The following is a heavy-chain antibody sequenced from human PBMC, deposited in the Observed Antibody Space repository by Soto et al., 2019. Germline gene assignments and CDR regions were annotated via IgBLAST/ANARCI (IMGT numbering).Heavy chain of an antibody. V-gene: IGHV3-33*01. CDR3: ARDASTHFDY. D-gene: IGHD2-2*01. J-gene: IGHJ4*02. CDR2: IWYGGSNK. Sequence: QVQLVESGGGVVQPGRSLRLSCAASGFTFSSYGMHWVRQAPGKGLEWVAVIWYGGSNKYYADSVKGRFTISRDNSKNTLYLQMNSLRAEDTAVYYCARDASTHFDYWGQGTLVTVSS. CDR1: GFTFSSYG.